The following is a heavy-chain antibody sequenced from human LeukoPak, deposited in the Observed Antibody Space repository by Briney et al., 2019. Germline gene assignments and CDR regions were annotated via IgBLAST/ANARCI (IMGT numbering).Heavy chain of an antibody. V-gene: IGHV3-23*01. D-gene: IGHD3-3*01. CDR2: IGGSGGST. CDR1: GFTFSSYA. CDR3: AKRHYDFWSGYQNQMYYFDY. J-gene: IGHJ4*02. Sequence: GGSLRLSCAASGFTFSSYAMSWVRRAPGKGLEWVSAIGGSGGSTYYADSVKGRFTISRDNSKNTLYLQMNSLRAEDTAVYYCAKRHYDFWSGYQNQMYYFDYWGQGTLVTVSS.